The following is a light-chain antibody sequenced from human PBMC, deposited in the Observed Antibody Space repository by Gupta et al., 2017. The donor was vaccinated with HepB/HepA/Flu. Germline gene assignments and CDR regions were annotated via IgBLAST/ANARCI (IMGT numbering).Light chain of an antibody. V-gene: IGLV2-14*03. Sequence: VLTQPVPVSGALGQWLNLSCPGTSSDVGGYIYVSWYQQHPGKVPKLMIYDVSNRPSEVSSRFSGSKSGNTASLTIAGLQAEDEADYYCSSYTSSKSWVFGGGTKLTVL. CDR3: SSYTSSKSWV. CDR2: DVS. J-gene: IGLJ3*02. CDR1: SSDVGGYIY.